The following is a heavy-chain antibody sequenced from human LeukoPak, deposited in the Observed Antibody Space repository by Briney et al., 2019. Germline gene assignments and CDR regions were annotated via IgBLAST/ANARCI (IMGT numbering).Heavy chain of an antibody. V-gene: IGHV3-30*02. CDR2: IRYDGSNK. CDR3: AKITPGDYARERFNWFDP. J-gene: IGHJ5*02. CDR1: GFTFSSYG. D-gene: IGHD4-17*01. Sequence: PGGSLRLSCAASGFTFSSYGMHWVRQAPGKGLEWVAFIRYDGSNKYYADSVKGRFTISRDNSKNTLYLQMNSLRAEDTAVYYCAKITPGDYARERFNWFDPWGQGTLVTVSS.